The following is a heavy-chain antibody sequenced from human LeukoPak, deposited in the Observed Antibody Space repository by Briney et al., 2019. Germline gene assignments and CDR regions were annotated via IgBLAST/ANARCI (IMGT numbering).Heavy chain of an antibody. CDR1: GFTFDDYA. Sequence: SLRLSCAASGFTFDDYARHWVRQAPGKGLEWFSGISWNSGSIGYADSVKGRFTISRDNAKNSLYLQMNSLRSEDMALYYCAKGSITGTTGFDYWGQGTLVTVSS. J-gene: IGHJ4*02. V-gene: IGHV3-9*03. D-gene: IGHD1-7*01. CDR2: ISWNSGSI. CDR3: AKGSITGTTGFDY.